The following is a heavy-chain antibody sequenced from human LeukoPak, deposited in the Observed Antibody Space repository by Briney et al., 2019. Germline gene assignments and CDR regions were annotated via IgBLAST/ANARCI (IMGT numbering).Heavy chain of an antibody. CDR3: AREGGQYGSVPIDY. CDR2: FDPEKSET. D-gene: IGHD3-10*01. CDR1: GYTFTELS. J-gene: IGHJ4*02. V-gene: IGHV1-24*01. Sequence: ASVKVSCKVSGYTFTELSMHWVRQAPGKGLEWMGGFDPEKSETIYAQNFQGRVTMTEDTSTETAYMELSSLRSEDTAVYYCAREGGQYGSVPIDYWGQGTLVTVSS.